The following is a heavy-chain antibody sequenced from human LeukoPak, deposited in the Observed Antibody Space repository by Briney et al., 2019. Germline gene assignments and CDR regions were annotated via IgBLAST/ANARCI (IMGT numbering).Heavy chain of an antibody. D-gene: IGHD5-12*01. Sequence: ASVKVSCKASGYTFTGYYMHWVRQAPGQGLEWMGWINPNSGGTNYAQKFQGRVTMTRDTSISTAYMELSRLRSDDTAVYYCAREGGLRRGYRGPFDYWGQGTLVTVSS. V-gene: IGHV1-2*02. CDR3: AREGGLRRGYRGPFDY. J-gene: IGHJ4*02. CDR2: INPNSGGT. CDR1: GYTFTGYY.